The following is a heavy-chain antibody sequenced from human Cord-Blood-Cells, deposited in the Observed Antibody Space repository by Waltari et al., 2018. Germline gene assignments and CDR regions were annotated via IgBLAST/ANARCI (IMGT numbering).Heavy chain of an antibody. J-gene: IGHJ3*02. CDR3: ARDGILTGSNDAFDI. V-gene: IGHV1-2*04. Sequence: QVQLVQSGAAVKKPGASVKGSCKASGYTFTGYYMHWVRQAPGQGLEWMGWINPNSGGTNYAQKFQGWVTMTRDTSISTAYMELSRLRSDDTAVYYCARDGILTGSNDAFDIWGQGTMVTVSS. CDR1: GYTFTGYY. CDR2: INPNSGGT. D-gene: IGHD3-9*01.